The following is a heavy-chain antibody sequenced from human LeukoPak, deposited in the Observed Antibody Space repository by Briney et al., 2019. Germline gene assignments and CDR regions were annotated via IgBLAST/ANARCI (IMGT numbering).Heavy chain of an antibody. CDR3: ARVVGNWNPVAFDI. CDR2: IHYSGST. J-gene: IGHJ3*02. V-gene: IGHV4-59*01. Sequence: KTSETLSLTCTVSGGSISSYYWSWIRQPPGKGLEWIGYIHYSGSTNNNPSLKSRVTISVDTSKNQFSLKLSSVTATDTAVYYCARVVGNWNPVAFDIWGQGTMVTVSS. CDR1: GGSISSYY. D-gene: IGHD1-1*01.